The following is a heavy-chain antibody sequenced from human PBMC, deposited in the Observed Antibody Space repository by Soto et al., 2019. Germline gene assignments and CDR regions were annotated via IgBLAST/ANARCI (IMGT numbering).Heavy chain of an antibody. CDR2: IWYDGSNK. J-gene: IGHJ6*02. V-gene: IGHV3-33*01. CDR1: GFTFSSYG. CDR3: ARAGSYGDYYYYGMDV. Sequence: QVQLVESGGGVVQPGRSLRLSCAASGFTFSSYGMHWVRQAPGKGLEWVAVIWYDGSNKYYADSVKGRFTISRDNSKNTLYLQMNSLRAEGTAVYYCARAGSYGDYYYYGMDVWGQGTTVTVSS. D-gene: IGHD4-17*01.